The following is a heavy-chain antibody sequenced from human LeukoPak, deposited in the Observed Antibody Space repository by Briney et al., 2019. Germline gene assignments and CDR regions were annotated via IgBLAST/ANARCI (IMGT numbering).Heavy chain of an antibody. D-gene: IGHD5-18*01. Sequence: GGSLRLSCAASGFTVSSNYMSWVRQAPGKGLEWVSVIYSGGSTYYADSVKGRFTISRDNSKNTLYLQMNSLRAEDTAVYYCARFYSYGQYYFDYWGQGTLVTVSS. CDR3: ARFYSYGQYYFDY. CDR2: IYSGGST. J-gene: IGHJ4*02. V-gene: IGHV3-66*01. CDR1: GFTVSSNY.